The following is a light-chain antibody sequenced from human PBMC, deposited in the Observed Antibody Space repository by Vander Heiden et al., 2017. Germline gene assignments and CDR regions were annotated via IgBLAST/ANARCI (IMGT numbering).Light chain of an antibody. Sequence: DIQMTQSPSPLSASVGDSVTITCRASQSISSWLAWYQQKPGKAPKLLIYKASSLESGVPSRFSGSGSGTEFTLTISSLQPDDFATYYCQQYYSYSHTFGQGTKLXIK. V-gene: IGKV1-5*03. CDR1: QSISSW. CDR3: QQYYSYSHT. J-gene: IGKJ2*01. CDR2: KAS.